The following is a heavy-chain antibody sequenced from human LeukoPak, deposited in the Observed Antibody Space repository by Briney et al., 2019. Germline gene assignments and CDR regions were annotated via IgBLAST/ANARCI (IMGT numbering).Heavy chain of an antibody. Sequence: SETLSLTCTVSGGSISSYYWSWIRQPPGKGLEWIGHIYYSGSTNYNPSLKSRVTISIDTSKNQFSLRLSSVTAADTAVYYCARGESNAFDIWGQGTMVTVSS. CDR1: GGSISSYY. V-gene: IGHV4-59*12. CDR3: ARGESNAFDI. J-gene: IGHJ3*02. D-gene: IGHD5/OR15-5a*01. CDR2: IYYSGST.